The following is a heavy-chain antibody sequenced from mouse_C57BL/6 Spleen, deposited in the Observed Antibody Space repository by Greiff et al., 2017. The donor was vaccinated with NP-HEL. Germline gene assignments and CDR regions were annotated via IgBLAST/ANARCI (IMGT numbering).Heavy chain of an antibody. CDR2: ISDGGSYT. CDR1: GFTFSSYA. CDR3: AREVTGYFDY. V-gene: IGHV5-4*01. J-gene: IGHJ2*01. Sequence: EVKVVESGGGLVKPGGSLKLSCAASGFTFSSYAMSWVRQTPEKRLEWVATISDGGSYTYYPDNVKGRFTISRDNAKNNLYLQMSHLKSEDTAMYYCAREVTGYFDYWGQGTTLTVSS. D-gene: IGHD2-1*01.